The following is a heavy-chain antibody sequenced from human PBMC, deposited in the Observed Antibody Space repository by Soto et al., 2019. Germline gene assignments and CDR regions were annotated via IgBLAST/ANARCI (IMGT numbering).Heavy chain of an antibody. J-gene: IGHJ4*02. CDR2: ISYDGSNK. CDR3: AKDPASGEVVAATIDH. Sequence: QVQLVESGGGVVQPGRSLRLSCAASGFTFSSYGMHWVRQAPGKGLEWVAVISYDGSNKYYADSVKGRFTISRDNSKNTLYLQMNSLRAEDTAVYYCAKDPASGEVVAATIDHWGQGTLVTVSS. V-gene: IGHV3-30*18. CDR1: GFTFSSYG. D-gene: IGHD2-15*01.